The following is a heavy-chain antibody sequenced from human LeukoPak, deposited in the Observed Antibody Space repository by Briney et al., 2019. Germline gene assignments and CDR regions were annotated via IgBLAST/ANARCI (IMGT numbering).Heavy chain of an antibody. J-gene: IGHJ4*02. CDR1: GFTFSDYY. V-gene: IGHV3-11*03. CDR2: ISSISTYT. D-gene: IGHD2-2*01. CDR3: ATPGLLGYCSSAICAPPGY. Sequence: PGGSLRLSCAASGFTFSDYYMSWIRQAPGKGLEWVSYISSISTYTYYADSVKGRFTISRDNAKNSLYLQMNSLRAEDTAVYYCATPGLLGYCSSAICAPPGYWGQGTLVTVSS.